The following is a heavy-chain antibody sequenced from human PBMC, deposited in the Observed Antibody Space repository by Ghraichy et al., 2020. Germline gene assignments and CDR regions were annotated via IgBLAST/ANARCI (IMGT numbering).Heavy chain of an antibody. CDR3: SGGYMDV. J-gene: IGHJ6*03. CDR1: GGSISSSSYY. V-gene: IGHV4-39*01. Sequence: ETLSLTCTVSGGSISSSSYYWGWIRQPPGKGLEWIGNIYYSGSTYYNPSLKSRVTISVDASKNQFSLKLSSVTAADTAVYYCSGGYMDVWGKGTTVTVSS. D-gene: IGHD1-1*01. CDR2: IYYSGST.